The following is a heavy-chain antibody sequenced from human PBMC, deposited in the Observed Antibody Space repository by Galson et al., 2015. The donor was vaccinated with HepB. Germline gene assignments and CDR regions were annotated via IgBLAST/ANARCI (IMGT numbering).Heavy chain of an antibody. CDR3: ARDVRQWPKYFQH. CDR1: GFIFSSYA. D-gene: IGHD6-19*01. Sequence: SLRLSCAASGFIFSSYAMHWVRQAPGKGLEWVAALSYNGNSKYNADSVKGRFTISRDNSKNTLYLQMNSLRAEDTAVYYCARDVRQWPKYFQHWGQGTLVTVSS. J-gene: IGHJ1*01. V-gene: IGHV3-30-3*01. CDR2: LSYNGNSK.